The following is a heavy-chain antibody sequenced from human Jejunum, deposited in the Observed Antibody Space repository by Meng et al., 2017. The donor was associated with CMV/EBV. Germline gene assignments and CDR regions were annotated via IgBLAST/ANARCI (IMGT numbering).Heavy chain of an antibody. Sequence: QVQLQESGPGLVKSSQTLSLTCTVSGGAVSSSNYYWGWIRQPPGKGLEWIGYIYESGSTSYNPSLESRVTISVDTSKNQFSLKVMSVTAADTAVYYCAREGTNSYYFDYWGQGTLVTVSS. V-gene: IGHV4-30-4*08. D-gene: IGHD1-14*01. CDR1: GGAVSSSNYY. CDR2: IYESGST. CDR3: AREGTNSYYFDY. J-gene: IGHJ4*02.